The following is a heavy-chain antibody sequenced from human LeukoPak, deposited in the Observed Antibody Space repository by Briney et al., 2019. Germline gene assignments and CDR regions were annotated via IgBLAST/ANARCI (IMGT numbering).Heavy chain of an antibody. V-gene: IGHV3-7*01. J-gene: IGHJ4*02. D-gene: IGHD3-3*01. CDR3: ARRSLVRFLEWLLPPRFDY. CDR1: GFTFSSYW. CDR2: IKQDGSEK. Sequence: GGSLRLSCAASGFTFSSYWMSWVRQAPGKGLGWVANIKQDGSEKYYVDSVKGRFTISRDNAKNSLYLQMNSLRAEDTAVYYCARRSLVRFLEWLLPPRFDYWGQGTLVTVSS.